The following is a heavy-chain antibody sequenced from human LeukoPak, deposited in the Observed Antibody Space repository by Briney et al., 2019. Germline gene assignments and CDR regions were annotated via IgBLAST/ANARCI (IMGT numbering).Heavy chain of an antibody. CDR3: GRVDWSFES. J-gene: IGHJ4*02. CDR2: VNKEGTEK. CDR1: GFTFTHTR. V-gene: IGHV3-7*04. D-gene: IGHD3-9*01. Sequence: GGSLRLSCAASGFTFTHTRMTSVRQAPGTGLEWVANVNKEGTEKHFLDSVEGRFTISRDNAKKSLYLQMRSLRPEDTAVYFCGRVDWSFESWGQGTLVTVSS.